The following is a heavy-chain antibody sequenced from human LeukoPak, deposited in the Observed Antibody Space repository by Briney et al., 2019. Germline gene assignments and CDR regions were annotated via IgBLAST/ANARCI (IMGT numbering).Heavy chain of an antibody. CDR1: GFTFSSYA. CDR3: AKGSSNWRDYYYFDY. V-gene: IGHV3-23*01. J-gene: IGHJ4*02. Sequence: QPGGSLRLSCAASGFTFSSYAVSWVRQAPGKGLAWVSAVSDSGGSTQYADSVKGRFTISRDNSKNTLYLQMNSLRAEDTAVYYCAKGSSNWRDYYYFDYWGQGTLVTVSS. D-gene: IGHD6-13*01. CDR2: VSDSGGST.